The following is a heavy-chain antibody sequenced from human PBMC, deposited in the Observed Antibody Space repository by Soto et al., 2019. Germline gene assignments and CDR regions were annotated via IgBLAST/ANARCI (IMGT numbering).Heavy chain of an antibody. Sequence: SETLSLTCTVSGGSITGGSISSTTYYWGWMRQPPGKGLEWIASFFIGGNTYYNPSLKSRVTTSVDTSKNQFSLKLSSVTAADTAVYYCTGAYYDIDGYILDPWGQGTSVTVSS. CDR2: FFIGGNT. D-gene: IGHD3-22*01. V-gene: IGHV4-39*01. CDR3: TGAYYDIDGYILDP. J-gene: IGHJ5*02. CDR1: GGSITGGSISSTTYY.